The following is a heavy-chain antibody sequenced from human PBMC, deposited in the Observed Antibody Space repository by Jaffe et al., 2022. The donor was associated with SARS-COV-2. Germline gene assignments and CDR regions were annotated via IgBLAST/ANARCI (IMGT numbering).Heavy chain of an antibody. CDR3: ARVADPYYYYGMDV. D-gene: IGHD2-15*01. Sequence: QVQLVESGGGLVKPGGSLRLSCAASGFTFSDYYMSWIRQAPGKGLEWVSYISSSSSYTNYADSVKGRFTISRDNAKNSLYLQMNSLRAEDTAVYYCARVADPYYYYGMDVWGQGTTVTVSS. CDR2: ISSSSSYT. J-gene: IGHJ6*02. CDR1: GFTFSDYY. V-gene: IGHV3-11*06.